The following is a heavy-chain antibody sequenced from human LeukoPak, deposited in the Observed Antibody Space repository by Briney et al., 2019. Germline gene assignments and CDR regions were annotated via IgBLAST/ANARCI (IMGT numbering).Heavy chain of an antibody. Sequence: ASVKVSCKASGYTFTGYYMHWVRQAPGQGLEWMGWINPNSGGTNYAQKFQGRVTMTRDTSISTAYMELSRLRSDDTAVYYCARVLRVGSYYDNSGYWNDDAFDIWGQGTMVTVSS. J-gene: IGHJ3*02. V-gene: IGHV1-2*02. D-gene: IGHD3-22*01. CDR3: ARVLRVGSYYDNSGYWNDDAFDI. CDR1: GYTFTGYY. CDR2: INPNSGGT.